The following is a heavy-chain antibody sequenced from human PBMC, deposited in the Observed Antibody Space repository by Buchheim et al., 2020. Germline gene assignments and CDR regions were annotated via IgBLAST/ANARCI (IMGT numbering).Heavy chain of an antibody. CDR1: GGSFSGYY. V-gene: IGHV4-34*01. Sequence: QVQLQESGPGLLKPSETLSLTCAVYGGSFSGYYWSWIRQPPGKGLEWIGEINHSGSTNYNPSLKSRVTISVDTSKNQFSLKLSSVTAADTAVYYCARVRWELLGYDYWGQGTL. CDR3: ARVRWELLGYDY. D-gene: IGHD1-26*01. J-gene: IGHJ4*02. CDR2: INHSGST.